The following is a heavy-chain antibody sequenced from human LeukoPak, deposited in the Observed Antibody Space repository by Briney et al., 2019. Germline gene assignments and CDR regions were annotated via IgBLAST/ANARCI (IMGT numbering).Heavy chain of an antibody. D-gene: IGHD5-24*01. J-gene: IGHJ4*02. V-gene: IGHV1-24*01. CDR3: ATARDGYNFDFDY. CDR2: FDPEDGET. CDR1: GYTLTELS. Sequence: ASVKVSCKVSGYTLTELSMHWVRQAPGKGLGWMGGFDPEDGETIYAQKFQGRVTMTEDTSTGTAYMELSSLRSEDTAVYYCATARDGYNFDFDYWGQGTLVTVSS.